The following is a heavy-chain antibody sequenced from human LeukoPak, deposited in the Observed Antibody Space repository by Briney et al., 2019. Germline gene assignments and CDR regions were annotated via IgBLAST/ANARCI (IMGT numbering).Heavy chain of an antibody. CDR1: GGSISSSNW. D-gene: IGHD1-26*01. Sequence: SETLSLTCAVSGGSISSSNWWSWVRQPPGKGLEWIGEIYHSGSTNYNPSLKSRVTISVDKSKNQFSLKLSSVTAADTAVYYCAVLSGSYRYYFDYWGQGTLVTVSS. V-gene: IGHV4-4*02. CDR3: AVLSGSYRYYFDY. J-gene: IGHJ4*02. CDR2: IYHSGST.